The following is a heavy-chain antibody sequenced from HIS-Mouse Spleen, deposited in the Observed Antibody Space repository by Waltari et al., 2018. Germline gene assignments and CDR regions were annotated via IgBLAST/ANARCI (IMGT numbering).Heavy chain of an antibody. J-gene: IGHJ2*01. Sequence: QLQLQESGPGLVKPSETLSLTCTVSGGSIRSSSYYWGWIRQPPGKGLEWIGGIYYSGGTYYNRSLQGRVTISVDTAKNQFSLKLSSVTAADTAVYYCAREIPYSSSWYDWYFDLWGRGTLVTVSS. CDR1: GGSIRSSSYY. D-gene: IGHD6-13*01. V-gene: IGHV4-39*07. CDR3: AREIPYSSSWYDWYFDL. CDR2: IYYSGGT.